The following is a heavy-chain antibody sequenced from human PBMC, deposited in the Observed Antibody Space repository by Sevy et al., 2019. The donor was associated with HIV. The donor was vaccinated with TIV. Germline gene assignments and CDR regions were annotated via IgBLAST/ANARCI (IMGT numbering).Heavy chain of an antibody. J-gene: IGHJ6*02. Sequence: GGSLRLSCAASGVTLSSYGIHWVRQAPGKGREWVAVISYDGSKKNHAESMKGRFTISRDNSKNTLYLEMSSLRPEDTAVYYCAHSSGLYGYYYGMDVWGQGTTVTVSS. V-gene: IGHV3-30*03. D-gene: IGHD4-17*01. CDR2: ISYDGSKK. CDR3: AHSSGLYGYYYGMDV. CDR1: GVTLSSYG.